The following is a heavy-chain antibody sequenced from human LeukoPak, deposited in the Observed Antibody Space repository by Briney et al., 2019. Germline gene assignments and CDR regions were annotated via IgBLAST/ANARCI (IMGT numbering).Heavy chain of an antibody. CDR2: IYYSGST. D-gene: IGHD3-9*01. J-gene: IGHJ4*02. Sequence: MPSETLSLTCTVSNVSISGSSFYWGWIRQSPGKGLEWIGTIYYSGSTYYNPSLKSRVTISVDTSQNQFSLKLSSVTAADTSVYYCARHGSPLLRYFDLDYWGQGTLVTVSS. V-gene: IGHV4-39*01. CDR3: ARHGSPLLRYFDLDY. CDR1: NVSISGSSFY.